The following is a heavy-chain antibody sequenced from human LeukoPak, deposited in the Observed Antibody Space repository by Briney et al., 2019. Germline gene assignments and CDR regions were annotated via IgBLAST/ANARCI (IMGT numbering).Heavy chain of an antibody. Sequence: PSETLSLTCTVSGGSISSYYWSWLRQPPGKGLEWIGYIYYSGSTNYNPSLTSRVTISVDTSKNQFSLKLSSVTAADTAVYYCARVTGYWYFDLWGRGTLVTVSS. V-gene: IGHV4-59*01. D-gene: IGHD1-14*01. CDR1: GGSISSYY. CDR2: IYYSGST. CDR3: ARVTGYWYFDL. J-gene: IGHJ2*01.